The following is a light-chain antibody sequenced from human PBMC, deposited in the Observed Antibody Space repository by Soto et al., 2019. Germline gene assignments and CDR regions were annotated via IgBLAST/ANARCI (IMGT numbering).Light chain of an antibody. Sequence: QSALTQPASVSGSLVQWITVSCTGSRGNLGSYDLVYWYQKYPGTAHTLLIYDATKRPSGVSYRFSGYKSGNTASLTIAGLRAEDEAEYYCYSLEGNSALRVFGGGTKVTVL. J-gene: IGLJ3*02. CDR2: DAT. CDR1: RGNLGSYDL. CDR3: YSLEGNSALRV. V-gene: IGLV2-23*01.